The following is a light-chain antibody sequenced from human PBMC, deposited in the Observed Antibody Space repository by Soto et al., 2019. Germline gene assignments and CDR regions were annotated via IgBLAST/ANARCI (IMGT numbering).Light chain of an antibody. CDR1: QSISNY. J-gene: IGKJ4*01. Sequence: DIQMTQSPSSLSASIGDRVTITCRASQSISNYLIWYQQNPGKAPKLLIYAASNLQSGVPSRFSGSGSGTNFTLTISSLQPEDFATFYCQQNYITPLTFCGGTKVEIK. V-gene: IGKV1-39*01. CDR3: QQNYITPLT. CDR2: AAS.